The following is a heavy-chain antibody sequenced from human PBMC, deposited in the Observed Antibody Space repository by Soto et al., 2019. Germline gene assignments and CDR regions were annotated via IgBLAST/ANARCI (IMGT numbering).Heavy chain of an antibody. J-gene: IGHJ6*02. CDR2: INGGNGHT. V-gene: IGHV1-3*01. D-gene: IGHD3-22*01. CDR3: ARVGHYYDSSGYYYGGYYYSGMAF. Sequence: QGLEWMGWINGGNGHTRYSQKFKDRVTISRDTPASTAYMELSGLRSEDTAVYYCARVGHYYDSSGYYYGGYYYSGMAFWGHGTTDTVS.